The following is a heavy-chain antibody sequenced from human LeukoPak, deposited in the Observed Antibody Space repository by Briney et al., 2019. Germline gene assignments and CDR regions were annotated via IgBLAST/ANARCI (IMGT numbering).Heavy chain of an antibody. Sequence: PGGSLRLSCAASGFTFDDYGMSWVRHAPGKGLEWVSGINWNGGSTGYADSVKGRFTFSRDNAKNSLYLQMNSLRAEDTALYYCARRYYYGSGSYYVDYWGQGTLVTVSS. CDR3: ARRYYYGSGSYYVDY. V-gene: IGHV3-20*04. CDR1: GFTFDDYG. J-gene: IGHJ4*02. D-gene: IGHD3-10*01. CDR2: INWNGGST.